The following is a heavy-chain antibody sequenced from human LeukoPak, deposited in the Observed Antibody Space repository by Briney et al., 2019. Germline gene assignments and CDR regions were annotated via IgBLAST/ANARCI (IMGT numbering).Heavy chain of an antibody. J-gene: IGHJ6*03. CDR1: GFTFNGSV. Sequence: SGGSLRLSCAASGFTFNGSVMHWVRQASGKGLEWVGRIRSKASSYATAYAASVKGRFTISRDDSKNTEYLQRNSLKTEDTAVYYCARVSMITFGGERNYYYYYMDVWGKGTTVTVSS. CDR3: ARVSMITFGGERNYYYYYMDV. V-gene: IGHV3-73*01. CDR2: IRSKASSYAT. D-gene: IGHD3-16*01.